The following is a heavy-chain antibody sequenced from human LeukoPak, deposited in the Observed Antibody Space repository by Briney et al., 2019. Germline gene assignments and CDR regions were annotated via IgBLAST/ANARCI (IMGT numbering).Heavy chain of an antibody. CDR3: ARVKAVAGNNDY. Sequence: SETLSLTCTVSGYSISSGYYWGWIRQPPGKGLEWIGSIYHSGSTYYNPSLKSRVTISVDTPKNQFSLKLSSVTAADTAVYYCARVKAVAGNNDYWGQGTLVTVSS. CDR1: GYSISSGYY. V-gene: IGHV4-38-2*02. D-gene: IGHD6-19*01. J-gene: IGHJ4*02. CDR2: IYHSGST.